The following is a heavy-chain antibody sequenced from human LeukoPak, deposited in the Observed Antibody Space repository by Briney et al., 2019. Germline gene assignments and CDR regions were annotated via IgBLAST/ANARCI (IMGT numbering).Heavy chain of an antibody. J-gene: IGHJ4*02. CDR2: ISSCSSTI. CDR3: ARGITGVDY. CDR1: GFTFSSYS. Sequence: PGGSLRLSCAASGFTFSSYSMSWVRQAPGKGLEWVSYISSCSSTIYYADSVKGRFTISRDNAKNSLYLQMNSLRAEDTAVYYCARGITGVDYWGQGTLVTVSS. D-gene: IGHD1-20*01. V-gene: IGHV3-48*01.